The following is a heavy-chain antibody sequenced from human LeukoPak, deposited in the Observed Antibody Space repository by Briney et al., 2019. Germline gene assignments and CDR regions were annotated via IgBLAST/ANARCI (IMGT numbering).Heavy chain of an antibody. D-gene: IGHD2-15*01. J-gene: IGHJ6*02. Sequence: SETLSLTCTVSGGSISSYYWSWIRQPPGKGLEWIGYIYYSGSTNYNPSLKSRVTISVDTSKNQFSLKLSSVTAADTAVYYCWKTPPYWSWGRRRPLILFHGMDVWGQGTTVTVSS. CDR3: WKTPPYWSWGRRRPLILFHGMDV. CDR2: IYYSGST. V-gene: IGHV4-59*01. CDR1: GGSISSYY.